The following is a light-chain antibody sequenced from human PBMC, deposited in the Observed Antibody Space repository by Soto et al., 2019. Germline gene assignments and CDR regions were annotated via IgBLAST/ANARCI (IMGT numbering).Light chain of an antibody. CDR3: AAWDDSLNVHYV. CDR2: SNN. CDR1: SSNIGSNT. J-gene: IGLJ1*01. V-gene: IGLV1-44*01. Sequence: QSVLTQPPSASGTPGQRVTISCSGSSSNIGSNTVNWYQQPPGTAPKLLIYSNNQRPSGVPDRFSGSKSGTSASLAISGLQSEDEADYYCAAWDDSLNVHYVFGTGTKETVL.